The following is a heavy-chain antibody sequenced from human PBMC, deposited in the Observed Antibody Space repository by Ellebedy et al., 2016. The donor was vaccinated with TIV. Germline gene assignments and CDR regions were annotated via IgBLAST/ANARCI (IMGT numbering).Heavy chain of an antibody. CDR3: VRCGDDPGRGTEVFDI. Sequence: GSLRISCAVHGGSFSGYYWSWVRQPPGRGLEWIGEINHPGTTNYNPSLNSRVNISVYTSKSQFSLRLSSVTAADSAMYYCVRCGDDPGRGTEVFDIWGQGTMVTVSS. CDR2: INHPGTT. CDR1: GGSFSGYY. D-gene: IGHD2-21*02. V-gene: IGHV4-34*01. J-gene: IGHJ3*02.